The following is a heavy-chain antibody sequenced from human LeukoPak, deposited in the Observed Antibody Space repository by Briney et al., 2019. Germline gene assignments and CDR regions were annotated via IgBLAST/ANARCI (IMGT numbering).Heavy chain of an antibody. CDR3: AKDRRGEFDY. D-gene: IGHD3-10*01. CDR2: ISWNSGSI. J-gene: IGHJ4*02. CDR1: GFTFEDYA. Sequence: GGSLRLSCAASGFTFEDYAMHWIRQAPGKGLEWVSGISWNSGSIGYADSVKGRFTISRDNAKNSLYLQMNSLRAEDTALYYCAKDRRGEFDYWGQGTLVTVPS. V-gene: IGHV3-9*01.